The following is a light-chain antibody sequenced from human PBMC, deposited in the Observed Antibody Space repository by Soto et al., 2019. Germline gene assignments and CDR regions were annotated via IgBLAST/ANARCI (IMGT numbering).Light chain of an antibody. CDR3: CSYAGSSTYV. J-gene: IGLJ2*01. V-gene: IGLV2-23*01. Sequence: QSALTQPASVSGSPGQSITISCTGTSSNVGSYILVSWYQQHPGKAPKLMIYEASKRPSGVSNRFSGSKSSNTASLTISGLQAEDEADYYCCSYAGSSTYVFGGGTKVTVL. CDR2: EAS. CDR1: SSNVGSYIL.